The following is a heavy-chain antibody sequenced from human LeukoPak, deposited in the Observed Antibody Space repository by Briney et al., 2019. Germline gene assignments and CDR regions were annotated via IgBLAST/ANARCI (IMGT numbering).Heavy chain of an antibody. J-gene: IGHJ4*02. Sequence: HPGRSLRLSCAASGFTFSSYAMHWVRQAPGKGLEWVAVISYDGSNKYYADSVKGRFTISRDNSKNTLYLQMNSLRAEDTAVYYCARAKELLFPFNVCFDYWGQGTLVTVSS. CDR2: ISYDGSNK. D-gene: IGHD2-21*02. V-gene: IGHV3-30-3*01. CDR3: ARAKELLFPFNVCFDY. CDR1: GFTFSSYA.